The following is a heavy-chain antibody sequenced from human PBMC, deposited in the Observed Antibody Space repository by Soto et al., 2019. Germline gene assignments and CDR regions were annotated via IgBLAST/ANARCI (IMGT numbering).Heavy chain of an antibody. D-gene: IGHD2-8*01. CDR2: INPHGGGA. V-gene: IGHV1-2*02. CDR1: GYAFGAYY. Sequence: QVQLVQSGAEVKKPGASVKVSCKASGYAFGAYYIYWVRQAPGQGLEWMGYINPHGGGARYVQEFRDRLTITTDTPKDTAYMELRSLTSDDTAIYYCAKDRVRTPNGADSFYVWGQGTSVTVS. CDR3: AKDRVRTPNGADSFYV. J-gene: IGHJ3*01.